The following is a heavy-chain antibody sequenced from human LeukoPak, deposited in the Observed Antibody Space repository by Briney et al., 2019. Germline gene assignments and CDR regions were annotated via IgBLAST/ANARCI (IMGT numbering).Heavy chain of an antibody. V-gene: IGHV4-39*01. CDR3: ARLYYDSSGYYFRNYYYMDV. J-gene: IGHJ6*03. CDR1: GGSISSSSYY. Sequence: PSETLSLTCTVSGGSISSSSYYWGWIRQPPGKGLEWFGRTYYSGSTYYNPSLKSRVTISVDTSKNQFSLKLSSVTAADTAVYHCARLYYDSSGYYFRNYYYMDVWGKGTTVTVSS. D-gene: IGHD3-22*01. CDR2: TYYSGST.